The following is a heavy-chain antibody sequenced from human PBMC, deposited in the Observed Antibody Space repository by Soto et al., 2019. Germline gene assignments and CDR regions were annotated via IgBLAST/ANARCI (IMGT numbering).Heavy chain of an antibody. CDR1: GFTFSSYA. D-gene: IGHD6-13*01. J-gene: IGHJ6*02. V-gene: IGHV3-64D*08. CDR2: ISSNGGST. CDR3: VKGTAAAGAQDYYYYGMDV. Sequence: PGGSLRLSCSASGFTFSSYAMHWVRQAPGKGLEYVSTISSNGGSTYYADSVKGRFTISRDNSKNTLYLQMSSLRAEDTAVYYCVKGTAAAGAQDYYYYGMDVWGQGTTVTVPS.